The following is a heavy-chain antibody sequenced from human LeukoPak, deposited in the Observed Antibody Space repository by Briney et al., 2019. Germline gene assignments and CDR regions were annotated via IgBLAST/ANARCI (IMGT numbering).Heavy chain of an antibody. CDR3: ARGIVVVPAVKYNWFDP. J-gene: IGHJ5*02. V-gene: IGHV4-4*02. CDR1: GGSISSSNW. Sequence: KPSETLSLTCAVSGGSISSSNWWSWVRQPPGKGLEWIGEIYHSGSTNYNPSLKSRVTISVDKSKNQFSLKLSSVTAADTAVYYCARGIVVVPAVKYNWFDPWGQGTLVTVSS. D-gene: IGHD2-2*01. CDR2: IYHSGST.